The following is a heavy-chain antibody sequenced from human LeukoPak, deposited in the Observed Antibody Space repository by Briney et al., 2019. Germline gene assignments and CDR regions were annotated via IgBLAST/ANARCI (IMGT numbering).Heavy chain of an antibody. Sequence: SETLSLTCTVSGGSISRYYWSWIRQPAGKGLEWIGRIYTSGSTNYNPSLKSRVTMSVDTSKNQFSLKLSSVTAADTAVYYGARARISSSWTFDYWGQGTLVTVSS. D-gene: IGHD6-13*01. V-gene: IGHV4-4*07. CDR3: ARARISSSWTFDY. CDR2: IYTSGST. CDR1: GGSISRYY. J-gene: IGHJ4*02.